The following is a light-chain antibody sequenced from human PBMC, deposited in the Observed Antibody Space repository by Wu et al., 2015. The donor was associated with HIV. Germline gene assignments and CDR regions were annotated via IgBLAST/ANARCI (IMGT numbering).Light chain of an antibody. CDR3: QQRDDWPLT. V-gene: IGKV3-11*01. J-gene: IGKJ4*01. CDR1: QNITKY. CDR2: DVF. Sequence: VLTQSPATLSLSSGERATLSCRASQNITKYLAWYQQRLGQPPRLLIYDVFNRATGIPVRFSGTGSATDFHLTISSLDPEDPAIYYCQQRDDWPLTFGGGTRVEIK.